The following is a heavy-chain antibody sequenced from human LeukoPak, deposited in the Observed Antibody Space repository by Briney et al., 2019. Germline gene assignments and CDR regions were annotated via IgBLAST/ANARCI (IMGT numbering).Heavy chain of an antibody. D-gene: IGHD3-10*01. V-gene: IGHV4-34*12. CDR2: IIDTGST. Sequence: PSETLSLTCAVYGGSFSGYYWSWIRQPPGKGLEWIGEIIDTGSTKYNSSLKSRVTISVDTSKNQFSLSLDSVTAADTAVYYCAGDGSGTYYHDYWGQGTLVTVSS. CDR3: AGDGSGTYYHDY. CDR1: GGSFSGYY. J-gene: IGHJ4*02.